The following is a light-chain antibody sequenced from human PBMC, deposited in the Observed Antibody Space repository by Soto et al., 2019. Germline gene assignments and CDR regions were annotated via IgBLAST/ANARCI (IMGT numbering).Light chain of an antibody. J-gene: IGKJ2*01. CDR2: DAS. Sequence: EIVLTQSPATLSLSPGERATLSCGASQSVSSSYLAWYQQKPGLAPRLLIYDASSRATGITDRFSGSGSGTDFAHTIRRQYAKDFAVDYCQHYGSTPDTFGQGTKLEIK. CDR1: QSVSSSY. CDR3: QHYGSTPDT. V-gene: IGKV3D-20*01.